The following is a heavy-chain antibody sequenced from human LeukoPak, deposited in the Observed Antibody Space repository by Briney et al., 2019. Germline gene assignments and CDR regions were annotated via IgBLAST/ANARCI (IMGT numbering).Heavy chain of an antibody. D-gene: IGHD4-11*01. Sequence: ASVKVSCKASGYTFSSYGISWVRQAPGQGLEWMGRISAYNGDTNYAQKLQGRVTMATDTSTSTAYMELRSLRSDDTAVYYCASGPYSNYDYYYYYMDVWGKGTTVTVSS. CDR3: ASGPYSNYDYYYYYMDV. CDR2: ISAYNGDT. J-gene: IGHJ6*03. CDR1: GYTFSSYG. V-gene: IGHV1-18*01.